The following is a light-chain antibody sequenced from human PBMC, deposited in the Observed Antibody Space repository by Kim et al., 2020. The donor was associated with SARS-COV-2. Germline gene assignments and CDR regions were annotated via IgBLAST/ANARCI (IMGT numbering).Light chain of an antibody. CDR2: LSSDGSH. CDR1: SGHSSNA. CDR3: QTWGIGYWV. Sequence: QLVLTQSPSASASLGATVKLTCTLSSGHSSNAIAWHQQQPEEGPRYLMRLSSDGSHSRGDGIPARFSGASSGAEHYLTLSSLQSADEADYSCQTWGIGYWVFGAGTKLTVL. J-gene: IGLJ3*02. V-gene: IGLV4-69*01.